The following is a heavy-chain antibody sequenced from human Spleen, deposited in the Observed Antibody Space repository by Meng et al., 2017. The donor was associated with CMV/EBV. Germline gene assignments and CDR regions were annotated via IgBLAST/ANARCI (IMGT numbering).Heavy chain of an antibody. CDR3: ARAEASYASNWFDP. CDR1: GGSVNRISYY. J-gene: IGHJ5*02. Sequence: SGGSVNRISYYWNWIRRPPGKGLEWIGYIYNRGSTNYNPSLESRVNISLDTSKNQFSLTLTSVTAADTALYFCARAEASYASNWFDPWGQGILVTVSS. V-gene: IGHV4-61*01. D-gene: IGHD3-16*01. CDR2: IYNRGST.